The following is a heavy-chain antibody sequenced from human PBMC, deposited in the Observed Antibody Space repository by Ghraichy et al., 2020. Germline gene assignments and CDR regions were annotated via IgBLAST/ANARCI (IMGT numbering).Heavy chain of an antibody. CDR1: GFTFSSYG. CDR3: VKRLSQGVWFEFDF. J-gene: IGHJ4*02. Sequence: GGSLRLSCVASGFTFSSYGMHWVRQAPGKGLEWVAFILNDGNNKYYADSVKGRFTISRDNSKNTLYLQMNSLTPEDTAVYHCVKRLSQGVWFEFDFWGQGTLVTVSS. CDR2: ILNDGNNK. V-gene: IGHV3-30*02. D-gene: IGHD6-19*01.